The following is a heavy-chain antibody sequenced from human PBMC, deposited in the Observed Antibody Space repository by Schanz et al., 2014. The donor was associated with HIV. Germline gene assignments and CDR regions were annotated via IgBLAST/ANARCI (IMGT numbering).Heavy chain of an antibody. J-gene: IGHJ3*02. CDR1: GYTFTGYY. V-gene: IGHV1-46*01. Sequence: QVQLVQSGAEVKKPGASVKVSCKASGYTFTGYYMHWVRQAPGQGLEWMGWINPSGGSTRYAQKCQGRVTMTRDTSTSTAYMDLSSLRSEDTAVYYCARDRGSISWMGRAFDIWGQGTMVTVSS. D-gene: IGHD2-2*01. CDR3: ARDRGSISWMGRAFDI. CDR2: INPSGGST.